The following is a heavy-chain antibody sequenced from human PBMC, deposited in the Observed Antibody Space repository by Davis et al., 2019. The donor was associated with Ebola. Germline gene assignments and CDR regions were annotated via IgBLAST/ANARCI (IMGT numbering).Heavy chain of an antibody. V-gene: IGHV3-23*01. CDR3: AANYMGLTGGNYYYYYYMDV. D-gene: IGHD1-7*01. CDR2: ISGSGGST. Sequence: GESLKISCAASGFTFSSYAMSWVRQAPGKGLEWVSAISGSGGSTYYADSVKGRFTISRDNSKNTLYLQMNSLRAEDTAVYYCAANYMGLTGGNYYYYYYMDVWGKGTTVTVSS. J-gene: IGHJ6*03. CDR1: GFTFSSYA.